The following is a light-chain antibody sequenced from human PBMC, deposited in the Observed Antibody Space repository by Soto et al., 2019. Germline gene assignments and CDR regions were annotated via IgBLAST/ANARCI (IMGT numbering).Light chain of an antibody. J-gene: IGLJ3*02. Sequence: QSVLTQPPSASGPPGQSVTISCTGTSSDVGAYNYVSWYQQHAGKAPKLVIYEVTKRPSGVTDRFSGSKSANTASLTVSGLQAEDEADYYCSSFASSNTWVFGGGTKLTVL. CDR3: SSFASSNTWV. CDR1: SSDVGAYNY. CDR2: EVT. V-gene: IGLV2-8*01.